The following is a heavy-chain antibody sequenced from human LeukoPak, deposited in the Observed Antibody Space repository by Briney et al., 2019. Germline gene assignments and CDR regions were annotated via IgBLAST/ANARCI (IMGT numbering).Heavy chain of an antibody. V-gene: IGHV1-24*01. CDR1: GYTLTELS. D-gene: IGHD3-9*01. J-gene: IGHJ4*02. CDR2: FDPEDGET. Sequence: ASVKVSCKVSGYTLTELSMHWVRQAPGKGLEWMGGFDPEDGETIYAQKFQGRVTMTEDTSTDTAYMVLSSLRSEDTAVYYCATSPRRVPSYYDILPFGYWGQGTLVTVSS. CDR3: ATSPRRVPSYYDILPFGY.